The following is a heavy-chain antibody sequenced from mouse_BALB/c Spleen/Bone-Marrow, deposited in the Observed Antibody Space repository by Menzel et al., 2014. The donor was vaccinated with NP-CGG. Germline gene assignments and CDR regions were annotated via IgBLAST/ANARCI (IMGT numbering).Heavy chain of an antibody. CDR1: GFSLTGYG. J-gene: IGHJ4*01. CDR3: ARDSFLITRALDY. V-gene: IGHV2-6-7*01. Sequence: VQLQQSGPGLVAPSQSLSIPCTVSGFSLTGYGVSWVRRPPGKGLEWLGMIWGDGSTDYNSALKSRLSINKDNSKSQVFLKMNSLQTDDTARYYCARDSFLITRALDYWGQGTSVTVSS. CDR2: IWGDGST. D-gene: IGHD2-4*01.